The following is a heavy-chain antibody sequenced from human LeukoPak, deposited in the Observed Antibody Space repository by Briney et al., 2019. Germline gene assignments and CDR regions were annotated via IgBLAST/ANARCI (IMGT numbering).Heavy chain of an antibody. CDR2: IYYSGST. J-gene: IGHJ1*01. CDR1: GGSISSSSYY. V-gene: IGHV4-39*01. Sequence: SETLSLTCTVSGGSISSSSYYWGWIRQPPGKGLEWIGSIYYSGSTYYNPSLKSRVTISVDTSKNQFSLKLSSVTAADTAVYYCARSNSLTTYYYGSGSPHYFRHWGQGTLVTVSS. D-gene: IGHD3-10*01. CDR3: ARSNSLTTYYYGSGSPHYFRH.